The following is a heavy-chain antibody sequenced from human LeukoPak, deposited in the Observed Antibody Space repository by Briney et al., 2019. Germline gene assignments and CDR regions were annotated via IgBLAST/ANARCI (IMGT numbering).Heavy chain of an antibody. J-gene: IGHJ4*02. D-gene: IGHD2-2*01. CDR3: ARGRGGYCSSTSCLTKQNFDY. CDR2: IWYDGSNK. Sequence: GGSLRLSCAASGFTFSSYGMHRVRQAPGKGLEWVAVIWYDGSNKYYADSVKGRFTISRDNSKNTLYLQMNSLRAEDTAVYYCARGRGGYCSSTSCLTKQNFDYWGQGTLVTVSS. V-gene: IGHV3-33*01. CDR1: GFTFSSYG.